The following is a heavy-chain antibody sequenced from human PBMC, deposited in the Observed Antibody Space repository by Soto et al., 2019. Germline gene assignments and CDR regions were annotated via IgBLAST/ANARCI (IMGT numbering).Heavy chain of an antibody. CDR2: INPNGGST. V-gene: IGHV1-46*01. CDR3: APSVNSAMDFDY. Sequence: QVQLVQSGAEVKKPGASVKVSCKASGYTFTHYYIHWVRQAPGQGLEWMGIINPNGGSTTYAQKFRAGFTMTRDTSTSTVYMELSSLRSEASAVYYCAPSVNSAMDFDYWGQGTLVTVSS. J-gene: IGHJ4*02. CDR1: GYTFTHYY. D-gene: IGHD5-18*01.